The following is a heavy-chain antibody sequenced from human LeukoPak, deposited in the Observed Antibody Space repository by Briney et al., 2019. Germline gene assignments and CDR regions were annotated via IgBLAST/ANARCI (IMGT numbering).Heavy chain of an antibody. CDR3: ARERYCSGGSCYGSYYYYMDV. CDR2: IYFIGNT. CDR1: GVSISNYY. V-gene: IGHV4-59*01. Sequence: SETLSLTCAVSGVSISNYYLSWIRQPPGKGLEWIGHIYFIGNTNYNASLKSRVTISLDTSKNHFSLKLTSVTAADTAVYYCARERYCSGGSCYGSYYYYMDVWGKGTTVTVSS. J-gene: IGHJ6*03. D-gene: IGHD2-15*01.